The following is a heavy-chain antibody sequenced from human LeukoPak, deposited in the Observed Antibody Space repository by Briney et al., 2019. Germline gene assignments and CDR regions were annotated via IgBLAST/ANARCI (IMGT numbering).Heavy chain of an antibody. CDR1: GFTFSTYN. J-gene: IGHJ4*02. CDR3: AKGIVATTRGRFDY. Sequence: GGSLRLSCAASGFTFSTYNMNWVRQAPGKGLEWVSSISGSSSYIYYADSVKGRFSISRDNSKNTLYLQMNSQRAEDTAAYYCAKGIVATTRGRFDYWGQGTLVTVSS. D-gene: IGHD5-12*01. V-gene: IGHV3-21*04. CDR2: ISGSSSYI.